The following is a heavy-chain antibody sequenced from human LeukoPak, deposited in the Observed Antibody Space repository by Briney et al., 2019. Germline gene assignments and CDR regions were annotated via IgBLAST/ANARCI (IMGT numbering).Heavy chain of an antibody. CDR3: AKLGYCSGGSCFDY. Sequence: PGGSLRLSCAASGFTFSSYSMNWVRQAPGKGLEWVSYISSSSSTIYYADSVKGRFTISRDNAKNSLYLQMNSLRAEDTAVYYCAKLGYCSGGSCFDYWGQGTLVTVSS. D-gene: IGHD2-15*01. CDR2: ISSSSSTI. V-gene: IGHV3-48*01. J-gene: IGHJ4*02. CDR1: GFTFSSYS.